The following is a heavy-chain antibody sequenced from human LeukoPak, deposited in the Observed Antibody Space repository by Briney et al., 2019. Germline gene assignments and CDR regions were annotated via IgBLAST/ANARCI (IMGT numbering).Heavy chain of an antibody. CDR3: ARADRIAAAGTFDY. CDR2: ISYDGSNK. Sequence: PGGSLRLSCAASGFTFSSYGMHWVRQAPGKGLEWVAVISYDGSNKYYADSVKGRFTISRDNSKNTLYLQMNSLRAEDTAVYYCARADRIAAAGTFDYWGQGTLVTVSS. J-gene: IGHJ4*02. V-gene: IGHV3-30*03. D-gene: IGHD6-13*01. CDR1: GFTFSSYG.